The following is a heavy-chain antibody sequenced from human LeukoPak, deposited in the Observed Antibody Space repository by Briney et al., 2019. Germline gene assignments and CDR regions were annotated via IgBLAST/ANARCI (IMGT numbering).Heavy chain of an antibody. V-gene: IGHV1-18*03. CDR2: ISCYNGDT. D-gene: IGHD4-23*01. Sequence: ASVKVSCKASGYTFNKYGISWVRQAPGQGLEWMGWISCYNGDTNYAQKLQGRVTLSTDTHTTTVYMEVRSLRSDDMAVYYCARQLRWDQYYFDYWGQGTLVTVSS. J-gene: IGHJ4*02. CDR1: GYTFNKYG. CDR3: ARQLRWDQYYFDY.